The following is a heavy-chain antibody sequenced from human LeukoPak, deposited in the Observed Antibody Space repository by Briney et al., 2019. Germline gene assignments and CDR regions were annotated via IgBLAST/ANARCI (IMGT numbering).Heavy chain of an antibody. D-gene: IGHD3-22*01. CDR1: RGTFSSYA. CDR3: ARGGSSGFDY. V-gene: IGHV1-69*05. CDR2: IIPIFGTA. Sequence: SLKVYCNASRGTFSSYAISWVPQAPGSRLVWMGRIIPIFGTANYAQKFQGRVTITTDESTSTAYMELSSLRSEDTAVYYCARGGSSGFDYWGQGTLVTVSS. J-gene: IGHJ4*02.